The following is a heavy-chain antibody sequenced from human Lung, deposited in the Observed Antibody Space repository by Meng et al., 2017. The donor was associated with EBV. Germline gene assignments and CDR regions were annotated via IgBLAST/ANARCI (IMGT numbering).Heavy chain of an antibody. CDR3: ARGFTMIQGDALPN. Sequence: GDGLVHPSGTPSPTCSCAGCPVSTIPYYGAWSRQPPGKGLDCIGSIYNSGSTYYHQSLKSRVTISADTSKYQFSLRLSSVTAADTTVYYCARGFTMIQGDALPNWGQGSLVTVSS. V-gene: IGHV4-39*01. CDR1: GCPVSTIPYY. CDR2: IYNSGST. J-gene: IGHJ4*02. D-gene: IGHD3-10*01.